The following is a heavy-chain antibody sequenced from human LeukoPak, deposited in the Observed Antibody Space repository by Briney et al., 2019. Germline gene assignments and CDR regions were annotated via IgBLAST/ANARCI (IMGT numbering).Heavy chain of an antibody. Sequence: SETLSLTCAVYGGSFSGYYWSWIRQPPGKGLEWIGEINHSGSTNYNPSLKSRVTISVDTSKNQFSLKLSSVTAADTAVYYCAKTARFFYYYYMDVWGKGTTVTVSS. CDR2: INHSGST. D-gene: IGHD6-6*01. CDR1: GGSFSGYY. V-gene: IGHV4-34*01. CDR3: AKTARFFYYYYMDV. J-gene: IGHJ6*03.